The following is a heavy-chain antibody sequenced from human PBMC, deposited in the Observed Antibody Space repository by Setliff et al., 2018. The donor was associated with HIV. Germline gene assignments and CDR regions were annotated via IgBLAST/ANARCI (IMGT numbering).Heavy chain of an antibody. CDR3: ARETNASGSLTAYWYFDL. V-gene: IGHV4-30-4*08. J-gene: IGHJ2*01. D-gene: IGHD3-10*01. CDR2: IYNSGST. CDR1: GGSISSGDYY. Sequence: LSLTCTVSGGSISSGDYYWTWIRQPPGKGLEWIGYIYNSGSTYYEPSLRGRVTISIDGSKNQFSLKLNSVTAADTAVYYCARETNASGSLTAYWYFDLWGRGTLVTVSS.